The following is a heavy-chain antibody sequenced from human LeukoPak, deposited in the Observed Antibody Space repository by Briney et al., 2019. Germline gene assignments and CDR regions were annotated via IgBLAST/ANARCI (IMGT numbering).Heavy chain of an antibody. J-gene: IGHJ4*02. V-gene: IGHV4-59*08. CDR1: GGSISSYY. CDR3: ARLIYDSSGYYSTEYYFDY. CDR2: IYYSGST. D-gene: IGHD3-22*01. Sequence: SETLSLTCTVSGGSISSYYWSWIRQPPGKGLEWIGYIYYSGSTNYNPSLKSRVTISVDTSKNQFSLKLSSVTAADTAVYYCARLIYDSSGYYSTEYYFDYWGQGTLVTVSS.